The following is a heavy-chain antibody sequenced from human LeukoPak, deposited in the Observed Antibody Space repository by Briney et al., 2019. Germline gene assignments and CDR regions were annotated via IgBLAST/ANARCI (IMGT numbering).Heavy chain of an antibody. Sequence: PGGSLRLSCAASGFTFSNCAMSWVRQAPGRGLEWVSAISGSSGLTYYADSVKGRFTISRDNSKKNTLFLQMNSLRAEDTAVYYCARRGESASYGDYRFDYWGQGTLVTVSS. J-gene: IGHJ4*02. CDR1: GFTFSNCA. CDR3: ARRGESASYGDYRFDY. D-gene: IGHD4-17*01. V-gene: IGHV3-23*01. CDR2: ISGSSGLT.